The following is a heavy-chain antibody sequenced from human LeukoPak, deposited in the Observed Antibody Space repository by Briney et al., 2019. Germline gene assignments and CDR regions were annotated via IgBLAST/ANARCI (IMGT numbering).Heavy chain of an antibody. Sequence: PSETLSPTSTLAAPSITTYYSGCIRPPQGHGLEWIGYVYYIGTTNYNPSLKSRVTISVDTSKNQFSLKLSSVTAADTALYYCARVSNEAFDIWGQGTIVTVSS. CDR1: APSITTYY. V-gene: IGHV4-59*01. CDR3: ARVSNEAFDI. J-gene: IGHJ3*02. CDR2: VYYIGTT.